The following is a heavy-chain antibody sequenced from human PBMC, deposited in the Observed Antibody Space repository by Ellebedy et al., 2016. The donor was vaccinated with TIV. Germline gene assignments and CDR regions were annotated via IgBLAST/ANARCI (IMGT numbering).Heavy chain of an antibody. CDR1: GFTFSTYG. CDR2: ISYDGSNI. J-gene: IGHJ6*02. CDR3: ARVEVGRSGPSYGMDV. V-gene: IGHV3-30*03. D-gene: IGHD6-19*01. Sequence: PGGSLRLSCAASGFTFSTYGMHWVRQAPGKGLEWVALISYDGSNIFYADSVKGRFTISRDNSKNTLYLQMNSLRAEDTAVYYCARVEVGRSGPSYGMDVWGQGTSVTVSS.